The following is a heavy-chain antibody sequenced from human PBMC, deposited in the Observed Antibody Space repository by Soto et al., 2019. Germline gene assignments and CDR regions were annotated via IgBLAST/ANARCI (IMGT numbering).Heavy chain of an antibody. D-gene: IGHD3-3*01. CDR2: IYYSGST. Sequence: PSETLSLTCTVSGGSISSSSYYWGWIRQPPGKGLEWFGSIYYSGSTYYNPSLKSRVTISVDTSKNQFSLKLSSVTAADTAVYYCARGGDDFWSASGYYYYGMDVWGQGTTVTVSS. V-gene: IGHV4-39*01. CDR1: GGSISSSSYY. CDR3: ARGGDDFWSASGYYYYGMDV. J-gene: IGHJ6*02.